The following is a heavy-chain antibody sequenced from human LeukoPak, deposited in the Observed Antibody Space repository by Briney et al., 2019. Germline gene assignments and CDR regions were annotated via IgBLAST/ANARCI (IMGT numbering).Heavy chain of an antibody. CDR1: GYTLTELS. CDR3: ATVSVEAAAGTYYFDY. V-gene: IGHV1-24*01. CDR2: FDPEDGET. J-gene: IGHJ4*02. Sequence: ASVKVSCKVSGYTLTELSMHWVRQAPGKGLEWMGGFDPEDGETIYAQKFQGRVTMTEDTSTDTAYMELSSLRSEDTAVYYCATVSVEAAAGTYYFDYWGQGTLVTVSS. D-gene: IGHD6-13*01.